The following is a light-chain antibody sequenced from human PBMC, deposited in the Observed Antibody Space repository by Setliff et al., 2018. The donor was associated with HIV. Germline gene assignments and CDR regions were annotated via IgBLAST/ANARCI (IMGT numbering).Light chain of an antibody. V-gene: IGLV1-44*01. Sequence: QSVLTQSPPASGTPGQRVNIACSGSSSNIGSNKVSWYQQQVPGTAPKLLIYSYNQRPSGVSNRFSGSKSGNTASLTISGLQAEDEADYYCSSYTSSSTLNYVFGTGTKVTVL. CDR1: SSNIGSNK. J-gene: IGLJ1*01. CDR3: SSYTSSSTLNYV. CDR2: SYN.